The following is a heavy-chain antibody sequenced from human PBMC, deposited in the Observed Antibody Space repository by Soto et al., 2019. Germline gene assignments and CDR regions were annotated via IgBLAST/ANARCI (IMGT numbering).Heavy chain of an antibody. CDR2: INHSGST. J-gene: IGHJ4*02. D-gene: IGHD6-13*01. CDR1: GGSFSGYY. V-gene: IGHV4-34*01. CDR3: ARGRGSSSWYGDY. Sequence: QVPLQQWGAGLLKPSETLSLTCAVYGGSFSGYYWSWIRQPPGKGLEWIGEINHSGSTNYNPSLKSRVTISVDTSKNQFSLKLSSVTAADTAVYYCARGRGSSSWYGDYWGQGTLVTVSS.